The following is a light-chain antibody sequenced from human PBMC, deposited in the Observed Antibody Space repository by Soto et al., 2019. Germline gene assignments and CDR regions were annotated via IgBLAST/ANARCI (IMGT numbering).Light chain of an antibody. Sequence: DIQMTQSPSALSASVGDRVTITCRASQSISSWLAWYQQKPGKAPKLLIYKASSLESGVPSRFSGSGSGTDFTLTISSLQPDYFATYYWQQYKSFLWTFGKGTKVEI. J-gene: IGKJ1*01. V-gene: IGKV1-5*03. CDR2: KAS. CDR1: QSISSW. CDR3: QQYKSFLWT.